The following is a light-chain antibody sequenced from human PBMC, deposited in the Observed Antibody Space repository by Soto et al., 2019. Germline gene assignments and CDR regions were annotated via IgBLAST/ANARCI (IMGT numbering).Light chain of an antibody. V-gene: IGLV1-40*01. CDR2: GDI. CDR3: QSYDSSLSVV. J-gene: IGLJ3*02. CDR1: GSNIGAGYD. Sequence: QSVLTQPPSVSGAPGQRVTISCTGSGSNIGAGYDVHWYQQLPGTAPKLLIYGDINRPSGVPDRFSGSKSGTSASLAITGLQAEDEADYYCQSYDSSLSVVFGGGTKVTVL.